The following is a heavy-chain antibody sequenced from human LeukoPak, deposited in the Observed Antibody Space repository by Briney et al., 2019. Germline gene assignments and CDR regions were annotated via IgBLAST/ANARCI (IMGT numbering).Heavy chain of an antibody. D-gene: IGHD6-13*01. Sequence: SETLSLTCTVSGGSISSYYWSWIRQPAGKGLEWIGRIYTSGSTNYNPSLKSRVTMSVDTSKNQFSLKLSSVTAADAAVYYCARDEGSSSSWYGGHWFDPWGQGTLVTVSS. CDR1: GGSISSYY. CDR3: ARDEGSSSSWYGGHWFDP. V-gene: IGHV4-4*07. CDR2: IYTSGST. J-gene: IGHJ5*02.